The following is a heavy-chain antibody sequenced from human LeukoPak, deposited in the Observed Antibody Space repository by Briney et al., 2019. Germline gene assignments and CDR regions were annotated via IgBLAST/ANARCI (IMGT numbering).Heavy chain of an antibody. D-gene: IGHD1-26*01. V-gene: IGHV3-73*01. CDR2: IRSKAHNYAT. CDR3: TRVFLKSYSDAFDI. CDR1: GFPFGDSA. Sequence: GGSLRLSCTASGFPFGDSAIHWVRQASGKGLEWVGRIRSKAHNYATVYAASVKGRFTISRDDSKNATYLQMNSLKTEDTAVYYCTRVFLKSYSDAFDIWGQGTMVTVSS. J-gene: IGHJ3*02.